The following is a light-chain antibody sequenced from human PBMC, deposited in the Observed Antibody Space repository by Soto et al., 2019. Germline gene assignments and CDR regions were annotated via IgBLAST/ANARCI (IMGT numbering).Light chain of an antibody. CDR3: QQYNSFWT. CDR1: QSISSW. V-gene: IGKV1-5*01. J-gene: IGKJ1*01. Sequence: DIQITQSPSTLSASVGDRVTITCRASQSISSWLAWYQQKPGKAPKPLIYDASSLESGVPSRFSGSGSGTEFTLTISSLQPDDFATYYCQQYNSFWTFGQGTKVDIK. CDR2: DAS.